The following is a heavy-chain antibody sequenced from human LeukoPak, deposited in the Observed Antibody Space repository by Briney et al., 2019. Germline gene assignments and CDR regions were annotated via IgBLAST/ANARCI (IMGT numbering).Heavy chain of an antibody. CDR1: GFAFSSYA. CDR2: ISGSGGST. Sequence: GGSLRLSCAASGFAFSSYAMSWVRQAPGKGLEWVSAISGSGGSTYYADSVKGRFTISRDNSKNTLYLQMNSLRAEDTAVYYCAKDSNAFASGSYSWDYWGQGTLVTVSS. CDR3: AKDSNAFASGSYSWDY. J-gene: IGHJ4*02. V-gene: IGHV3-23*01. D-gene: IGHD1-26*01.